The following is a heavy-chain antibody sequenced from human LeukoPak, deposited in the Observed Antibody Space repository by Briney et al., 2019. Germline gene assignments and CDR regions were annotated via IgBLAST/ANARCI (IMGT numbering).Heavy chain of an antibody. Sequence: GASLKVSSEASGYTFTGYYMHWVRQAPGQGLEWMGWINPNSGGTNYAQKLQGRVTMTTDTSTSTAYMELRSLRSDDTAVYYCARDPEDIVVVPLIAARPGFDYWGQGTLVTVSS. J-gene: IGHJ4*02. D-gene: IGHD2-2*01. V-gene: IGHV1-2*02. CDR3: ARDPEDIVVVPLIAARPGFDY. CDR2: INPNSGGT. CDR1: GYTFTGYY.